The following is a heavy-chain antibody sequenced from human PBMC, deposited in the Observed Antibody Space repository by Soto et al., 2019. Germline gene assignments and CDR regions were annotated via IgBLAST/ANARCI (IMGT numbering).Heavy chain of an antibody. Sequence: SETLSLTCSVSGAVITSGENYWIWGRQPPGKGLEWLFYIYDSGVTSYTPALKSRVTLSLYRPNNQVSLKLRSVTAADTAVYFCVRDLAHGSTGNVWGYGTLVPVSS. CDR2: IYDSGVT. D-gene: IGHD3-10*01. J-gene: IGHJ3*01. CDR3: VRDLAHGSTGNV. CDR1: GAVITSGENY. V-gene: IGHV4-30-4*08.